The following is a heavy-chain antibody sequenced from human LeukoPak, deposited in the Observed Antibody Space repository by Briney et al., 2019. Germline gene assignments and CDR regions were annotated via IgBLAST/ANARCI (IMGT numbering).Heavy chain of an antibody. D-gene: IGHD6-13*01. CDR2: VKSKTDGATA. Sequence: PGGSLRLSCAASGFTSSNAWMTWVRQAPGKGPEWVGRVKSKTDGATAEYAAAVKGRFTISRDDSKNTLYLQMNSLKSDDTAVYYCTTVDKSSWYYTNWFDSWGQGTLVTVSS. V-gene: IGHV3-15*01. CDR3: TTVDKSSWYYTNWFDS. J-gene: IGHJ5*01. CDR1: GFTSSNAW.